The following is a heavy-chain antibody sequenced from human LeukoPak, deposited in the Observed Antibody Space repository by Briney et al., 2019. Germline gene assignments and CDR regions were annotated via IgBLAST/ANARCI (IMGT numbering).Heavy chain of an antibody. CDR2: VFASGSVF. CDR1: GFTFSGYA. V-gene: IGHV3-23*05. D-gene: IGHD4-17*01. Sequence: TGGSLRLSCAASGFTFSGYAMAWVRQAPGKGLEWLSGVFASGSVFSYADSVKGRFSVSRDNSKDTLYLQMKSLRVDDTAIYFCAKDLNYGDGRWEFDVWGQGTQVSVS. J-gene: IGHJ5*02. CDR3: AKDLNYGDGRWEFDV.